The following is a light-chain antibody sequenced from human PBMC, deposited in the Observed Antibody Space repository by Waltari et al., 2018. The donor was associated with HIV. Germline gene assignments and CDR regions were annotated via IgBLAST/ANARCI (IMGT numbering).Light chain of an antibody. CDR3: QHRSNWPLT. CDR1: QSISSY. V-gene: IGKV3-11*01. J-gene: IGKJ4*01. CDR2: DAS. Sequence: EIVLTQSPATLSLSPGERATLSCRASQSISSYLAWYQQTPGQAPRLLIYDASNRATGIPARFSGSASGTDITLTTSSLNPEDFAVYHCQHRSNWPLTFGGGTKVESK.